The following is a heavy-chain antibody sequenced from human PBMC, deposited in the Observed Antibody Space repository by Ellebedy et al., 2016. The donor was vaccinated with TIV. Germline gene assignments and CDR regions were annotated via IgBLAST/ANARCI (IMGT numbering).Heavy chain of an antibody. CDR2: IKSKTDGGTT. Sequence: GESLKISXAASGFTFSNAWMSWVRQAPGKGLEWVGRIKSKTDGGTTDYAAPVKGRFTISRDDSKNTLYLQMNSLKTEDTAVYYCTTRGSGELGPYYYYGMDVWGQGTTVTVSS. D-gene: IGHD3-10*01. V-gene: IGHV3-15*01. J-gene: IGHJ6*02. CDR1: GFTFSNAW. CDR3: TTRGSGELGPYYYYGMDV.